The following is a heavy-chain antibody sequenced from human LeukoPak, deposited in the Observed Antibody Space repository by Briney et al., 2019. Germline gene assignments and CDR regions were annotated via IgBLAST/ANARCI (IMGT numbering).Heavy chain of an antibody. D-gene: IGHD2-2*01. Sequence: TGGSLRLSCAASGFTFSSYGMHWVRQAPGKGLEWVAFIRYDGSNKYYADSVKGRFTISRDNSKNTLYLQMNSLRAEDTAVYYCAKALTIENKIVVVPPDYWGQGTLVTVSS. V-gene: IGHV3-30*02. CDR2: IRYDGSNK. CDR3: AKALTIENKIVVVPPDY. J-gene: IGHJ4*02. CDR1: GFTFSSYG.